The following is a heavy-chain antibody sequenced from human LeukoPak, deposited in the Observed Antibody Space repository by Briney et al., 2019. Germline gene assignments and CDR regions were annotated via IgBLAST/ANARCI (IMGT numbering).Heavy chain of an antibody. CDR3: AREFSMGPDGQWLVRIGNWFDP. D-gene: IGHD6-19*01. Sequence: ASVKVSCKASGYTFTGYYIHWVRQAPGQGLEWMGWINPNSGDTSYAQKFQGRVSMTRATSISTAYMELSGLTSDDTALYYCAREFSMGPDGQWLVRIGNWFDPWGQGTLVTVSS. J-gene: IGHJ5*02. CDR2: INPNSGDT. CDR1: GYTFTGYY. V-gene: IGHV1-2*02.